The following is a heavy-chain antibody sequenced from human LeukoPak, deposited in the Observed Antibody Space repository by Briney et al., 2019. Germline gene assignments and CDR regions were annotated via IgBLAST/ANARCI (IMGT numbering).Heavy chain of an antibody. CDR3: AREEIAAALKY. CDR2: IYSGGAT. J-gene: IGHJ4*02. CDR1: GFTVSSNY. Sequence: GGSLRLSCAASGFTVSSNYMGWVRQAPGKGLEWVSVIYSGGATYYADSVKGRFTISRDNSKNTLYLQMTSLTAEDTAVYYCAREEIAAALKYWGQGTLVTVSS. V-gene: IGHV3-53*01. D-gene: IGHD6-13*01.